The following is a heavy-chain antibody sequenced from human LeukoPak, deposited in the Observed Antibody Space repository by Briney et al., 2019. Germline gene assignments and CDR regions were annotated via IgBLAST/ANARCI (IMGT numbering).Heavy chain of an antibody. J-gene: IGHJ4*02. CDR3: AREGGQQLAFDY. Sequence: PGGSLRLSCAASGFTFSSYSMNWVRQAPGKGLEWVSSISSSSSYIYYADSVKGRFTISRDNDKNSLYLQMNSMRAEDTAVYYCAREGGQQLAFDYWGQGTLVTVSS. D-gene: IGHD6-13*01. V-gene: IGHV3-21*01. CDR1: GFTFSSYS. CDR2: ISSSSSYI.